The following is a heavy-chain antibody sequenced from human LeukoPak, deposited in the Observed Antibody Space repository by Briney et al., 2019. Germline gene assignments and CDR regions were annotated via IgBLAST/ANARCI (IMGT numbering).Heavy chain of an antibody. J-gene: IGHJ4*02. CDR1: GYTFTSYG. CDR3: ARRGDIVATNACDY. CDR2: ISAYNGNT. V-gene: IGHV1-18*01. D-gene: IGHD5-12*01. Sequence: ASVKVSCKASGYTFTSYGISWVRPAPGQGLEWMGWISAYNGNTNYAQKLQGRVTMTTDTSTSTAYMELRSLRSDDTAVYYCARRGDIVATNACDYWGQGTLVTVSS.